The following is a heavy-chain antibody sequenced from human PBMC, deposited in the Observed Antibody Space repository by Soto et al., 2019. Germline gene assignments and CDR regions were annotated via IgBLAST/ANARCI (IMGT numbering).Heavy chain of an antibody. CDR3: ASPPRDYDILTGYRRYYYYKDV. J-gene: IGHJ6*03. D-gene: IGHD3-9*01. CDR1: GGSISSSSYY. Sequence: PSETLSLTCTVSGGSISSSSYYWGWIRQPPGKGLEWIGSIYYSGSTYYNPSLKSRVTISVDTSKNQFSLKLSSVTAADTAVYYCASPPRDYDILTGYRRYYYYKDVWGKGTTVTVSS. V-gene: IGHV4-39*01. CDR2: IYYSGST.